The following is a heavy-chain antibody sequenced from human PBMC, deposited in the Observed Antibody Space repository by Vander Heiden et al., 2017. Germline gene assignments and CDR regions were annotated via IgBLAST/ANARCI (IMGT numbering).Heavy chain of an antibody. Sequence: QVQLVQSGAEVKKPRSSVKVYCKASGGTFSSYAISWVRQAPGQGLEWRGGIIPIFGTANYAQKFQGRVTITADESTSTAYMELSSLRSEDTAVYYCARVGIKRWFDPWGQGTLVTVSS. D-gene: IGHD2-15*01. CDR3: ARVGIKRWFDP. V-gene: IGHV1-69*01. J-gene: IGHJ5*02. CDR2: IIPIFGTA. CDR1: GGTFSSYA.